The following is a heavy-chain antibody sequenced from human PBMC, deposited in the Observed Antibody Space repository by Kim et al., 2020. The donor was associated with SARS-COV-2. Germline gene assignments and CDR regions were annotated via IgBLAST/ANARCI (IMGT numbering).Heavy chain of an antibody. V-gene: IGHV3-30*04. D-gene: IGHD6-19*01. CDR2: ISYDGSYK. CDR1: GFSFSSHS. J-gene: IGHJ6*02. CDR3: VRAGRWEAVAGTFHYYGLDV. Sequence: GGSLRLSCAASGFSFSSHSMHWVRQAPGKGLEWVALISYDGSYKQYADSVKGRFTISRDQSKNTLYLQMNSLRAEDTAVFYCVRAGRWEAVAGTFHYYGLDVWGQGTTVIVSS.